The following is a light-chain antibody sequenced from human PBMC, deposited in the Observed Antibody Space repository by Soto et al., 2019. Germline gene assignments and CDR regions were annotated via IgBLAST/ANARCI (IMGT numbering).Light chain of an antibody. CDR2: GAS. CDR3: QQFSSYPLT. V-gene: IGKV3D-15*01. Sequence: EIVLTQSPGTLSVSPGDRVTLSCRASQSISINLAWYQHKPGQAPRLLIHGASTRATGVPARISGSGSGTDFTLTISRLEPEDFAVYYCQQFSSYPLTFGGGTKVDIK. J-gene: IGKJ4*01. CDR1: QSISIN.